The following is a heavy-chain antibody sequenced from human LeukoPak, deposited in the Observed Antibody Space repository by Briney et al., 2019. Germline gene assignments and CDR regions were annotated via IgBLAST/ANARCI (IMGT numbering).Heavy chain of an antibody. CDR2: MNPNSGNT. D-gene: IGHD3-22*01. J-gene: IGHJ4*02. V-gene: IGHV1-8*01. Sequence: GASVKVSCKASGYTFTSYDINWVRQATGQGLEWMGWMNPNSGNTGYAQKFQGRVTMTRDTSINTPYMELSRLRSDDTAVYYCARENDSGYISPLDYWGQGTLVTVSS. CDR1: GYTFTSYD. CDR3: ARENDSGYISPLDY.